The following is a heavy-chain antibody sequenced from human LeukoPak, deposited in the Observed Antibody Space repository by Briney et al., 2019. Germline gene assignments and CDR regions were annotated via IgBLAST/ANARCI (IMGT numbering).Heavy chain of an antibody. CDR2: ISTYTGIT. CDR3: ARDSDYSGNGNGDWFDP. D-gene: IGHD4-11*01. V-gene: IGHV1-18*04. CDR1: GFRFTSFG. Sequence: GASVNVSCKASGFRFTSFGVSWVRRAPGQGLEWMGWISTYTGITHYAEKFEDRVTMTIDTSTTTAYMELRSLRYDDTAVYYCARDSDYSGNGNGDWFDPWGQGTVVTVSS. J-gene: IGHJ5*02.